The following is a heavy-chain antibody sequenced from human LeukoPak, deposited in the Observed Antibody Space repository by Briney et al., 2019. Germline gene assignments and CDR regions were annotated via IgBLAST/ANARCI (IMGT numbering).Heavy chain of an antibody. Sequence: GGSLRLSCAASGFTFSSYEMNWVRQAPGKGLEWVSYISSSGSTMYYADSVKGRFTISRDNAKNSLYLQMNSLRAEDTAVYYCARVNFWRAFDYWGQGTLVTVSS. CDR1: GFTFSSYE. CDR2: ISSSGSTM. V-gene: IGHV3-48*03. J-gene: IGHJ4*02. D-gene: IGHD3-3*01. CDR3: ARVNFWRAFDY.